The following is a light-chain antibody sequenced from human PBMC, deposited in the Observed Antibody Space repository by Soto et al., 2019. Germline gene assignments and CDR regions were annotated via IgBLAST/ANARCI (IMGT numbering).Light chain of an antibody. V-gene: IGKV1-39*01. J-gene: IGKJ1*01. CDR2: GAF. CDR1: QSIRKY. CDR3: QQSFRTPRT. Sequence: DIQMTQSPSSLSASVGDRVTITCRASQSIRKYLNWYQQKPGKAPQLLIYGAFSLQSGVPSRFSGTGSGTDFTLTISSLQPEDCATYYCQQSFRTPRTCGQGTRVEIK.